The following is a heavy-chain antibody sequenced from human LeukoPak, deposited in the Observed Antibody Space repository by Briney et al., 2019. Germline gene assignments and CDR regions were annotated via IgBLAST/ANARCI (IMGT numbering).Heavy chain of an antibody. CDR1: GFTFSSYW. J-gene: IGHJ4*02. D-gene: IGHD6-13*01. Sequence: GSLRLSCAASGFTFSSYWMSWVRQAPGKGLEWIGEINHSGSTNYNPSLKSRVTISVDTSKNQFSLKLSSVTAADTAVYYCARDDAAAGDYWGQGTLVTVSS. V-gene: IGHV4-34*01. CDR3: ARDDAAAGDY. CDR2: INHSGST.